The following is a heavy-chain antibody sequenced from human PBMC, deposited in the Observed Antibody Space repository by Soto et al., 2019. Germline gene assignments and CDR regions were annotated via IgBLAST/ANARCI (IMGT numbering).Heavy chain of an antibody. CDR3: ARGRYSGSQWDY. J-gene: IGHJ4*02. CDR2: INSDGGSI. CDR1: GFTLSGYW. Sequence: EVQLVESGGGLVQPGGSLRLSCAASGFTLSGYWMHWVRQTPGKGLVWVSRINSDGGSISYADSVKGRFAISRDNAKNTLYLQMNSLRAEDTAVYYGARGRYSGSQWDYWGQGSLVTVSS. V-gene: IGHV3-74*01. D-gene: IGHD1-26*01.